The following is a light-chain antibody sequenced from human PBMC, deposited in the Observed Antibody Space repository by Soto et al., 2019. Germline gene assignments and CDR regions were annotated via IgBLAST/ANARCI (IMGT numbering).Light chain of an antibody. CDR3: QQYNSYSPVT. CDR2: DAS. J-gene: IGKJ1*01. V-gene: IGKV1-5*01. Sequence: DIQMTQSPSTLSASVGDRVTITCRASQSISSWLAWYQQRPGKAPKLLIYDASSLESGVPSRFSGSGSGTEFTLTISSLQPDDFATYCCQQYNSYSPVTFGQGTKVDIK. CDR1: QSISSW.